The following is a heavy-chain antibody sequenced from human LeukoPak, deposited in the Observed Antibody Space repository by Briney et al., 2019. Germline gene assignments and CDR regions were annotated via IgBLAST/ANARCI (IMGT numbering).Heavy chain of an antibody. D-gene: IGHD3-10*01. CDR1: GFTFSSYE. Sequence: PGGSLRLPCAASGFTFSSYEMNWVRQAPGKGLEWVSYISSSGSTIYYADSVKGRFTIARDNAKKSLYLQMNSLRAEDTAVYYCARDHGFGELIDYWGQGNLVTVSS. V-gene: IGHV3-48*03. CDR2: ISSSGSTI. CDR3: ARDHGFGELIDY. J-gene: IGHJ4*02.